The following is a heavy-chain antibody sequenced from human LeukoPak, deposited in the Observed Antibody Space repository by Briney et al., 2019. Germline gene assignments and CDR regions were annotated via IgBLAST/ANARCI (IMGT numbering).Heavy chain of an antibody. D-gene: IGHD6-6*01. J-gene: IGHJ2*01. CDR3: TRHISSWYFDL. CDR2: IRSKANSYAT. Sequence: PGGSLRLSCAASGFTFSGSAMHWVRQASGKGLEWVGRIRSKANSYATAYAASVKGRFTISRDDSKNTAYLQMNSLKTEDTAVYYCTRHISSWYFDLWGRGTLVTVSS. V-gene: IGHV3-73*01. CDR1: GFTFSGSA.